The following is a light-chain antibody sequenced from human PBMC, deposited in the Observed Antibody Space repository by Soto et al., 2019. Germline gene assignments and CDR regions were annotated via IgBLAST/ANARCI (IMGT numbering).Light chain of an antibody. CDR1: QVISTS. CDR2: AAS. V-gene: IGKV1-9*01. J-gene: IGKJ5*01. CDR3: QKLFDSPIT. Sequence: DIQLTQSPSFLSPSILESVNITCRASQVISTSLALYQVKPGKAPKLLIYAASTLESGVPSRFSATVSGTEFSLTITSLQPEDFATYYCQKLFDSPITFGQGTRLEIK.